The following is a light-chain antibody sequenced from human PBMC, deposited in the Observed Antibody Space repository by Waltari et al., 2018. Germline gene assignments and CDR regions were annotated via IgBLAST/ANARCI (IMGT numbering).Light chain of an antibody. V-gene: IGLV2-23*02. CDR2: DVS. CDR3: CSYAGNYVWV. CDR1: SSDIGRYDI. J-gene: IGLJ3*02. Sequence: QSALTQPAAVSGSPGQSVTISCIGASSDIGRYDIVSWYQQHPCNAPKLVISDVSKRPSGVSDRFAGSKSGDTASLTISGLQFEDEADYYCCSYAGNYVWVFGGGTRLTVL.